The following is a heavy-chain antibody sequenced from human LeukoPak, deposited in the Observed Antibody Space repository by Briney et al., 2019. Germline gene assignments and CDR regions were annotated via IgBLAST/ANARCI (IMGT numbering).Heavy chain of an antibody. J-gene: IGHJ4*02. V-gene: IGHV1-2*02. CDR2: INPNSGGT. CDR1: GYTFTGYY. D-gene: IGHD2-15*01. CDR3: AGRKPDFSGAYCTFDY. Sequence: GASVKVSCKASGYTFTGYYMHWVRQAPGQGLEWMGWINPNSGGTNYAQKFQGRVTMTRDTSISTAYMELSSLTSDDTAVYYCAGRKPDFSGAYCTFDYWGQGTLVTVSS.